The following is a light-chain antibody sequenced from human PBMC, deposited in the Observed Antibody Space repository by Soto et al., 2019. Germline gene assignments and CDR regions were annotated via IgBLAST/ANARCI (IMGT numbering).Light chain of an antibody. CDR1: SSNIGTSS. J-gene: IGLJ1*01. V-gene: IGLV1-44*01. CDR3: AAWDDSLNGHV. Sequence: QSVLIQPHSASGTPGQRVTISCSGSSSNIGTSSVHWFQQLPGTAPKLLISTTNQRPSGVPERFSGSKSGTSASLAISGLQSEDEADYYCAAWDDSLNGHVFGTGTKLTVL. CDR2: TTN.